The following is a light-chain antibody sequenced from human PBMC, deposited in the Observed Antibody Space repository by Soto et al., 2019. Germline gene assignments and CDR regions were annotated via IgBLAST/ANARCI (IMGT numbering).Light chain of an antibody. Sequence: EIVMTQSPATLSVSPGERATLSCRASQSLSNNLAWYQQKPGQSPRLLIYDASTRATGIPAWFSGSGSGTDFTLTISSLQSEDFAVYYCQHYNNWPYTFGQGTKLEIK. V-gene: IGKV3-15*01. CDR3: QHYNNWPYT. CDR2: DAS. J-gene: IGKJ2*01. CDR1: QSLSNN.